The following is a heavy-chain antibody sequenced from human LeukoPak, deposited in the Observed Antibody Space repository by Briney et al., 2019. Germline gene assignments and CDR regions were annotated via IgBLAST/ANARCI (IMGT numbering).Heavy chain of an antibody. CDR1: EFTFRISA. Sequence: RPGGSLRLSCAASEFTFRISAMYWVRQAAGKGLEWVAVTSYDGSNKNYANSVKGRFTISRDNSKNTLYLDMSSLRPEDTGVYYCARGETVTTSLYYFDSWGQGTLVTDAS. V-gene: IGHV3-30-3*01. J-gene: IGHJ4*02. CDR2: TSYDGSNK. D-gene: IGHD1-1*01. CDR3: ARGETVTTSLYYFDS.